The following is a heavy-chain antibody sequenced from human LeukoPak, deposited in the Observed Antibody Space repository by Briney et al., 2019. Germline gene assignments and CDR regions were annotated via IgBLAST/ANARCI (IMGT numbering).Heavy chain of an antibody. D-gene: IGHD3-16*01. CDR3: ARDFSALLGIGD. CDR2: ISSVSTYI. CDR1: GFTFSNYN. Sequence: GGSLRLSCAASGFTFSNYNMNCVRQAPGKGLEWVSSISSVSTYIFYADSVKGRFTISRDNAKNSLYLQMNSLRAEDTAVYYCARDFSALLGIGDWGQGTLVTVSS. J-gene: IGHJ4*02. V-gene: IGHV3-21*01.